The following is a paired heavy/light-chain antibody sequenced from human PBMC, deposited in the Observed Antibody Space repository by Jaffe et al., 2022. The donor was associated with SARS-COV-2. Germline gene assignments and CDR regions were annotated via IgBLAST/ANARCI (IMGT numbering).Heavy chain of an antibody. V-gene: IGHV4-61*02. Sequence: QVQLQESGPGLVKPSQTLSLTCTVSGGSVSSDSYYWSWIRQPAGKGLEWIGRIHTSGNTNYNPSLKSRVTISIDTSKNQFSLKLNSVTAADTAVYYCARDVGATETYHNWFGPWGQGARVTVSS. CDR3: ARDVGATETYHNWFGP. D-gene: IGHD3-16*01. CDR2: IHTSGNT. J-gene: IGHJ5*02. CDR1: GGSVSSDSYY.
Light chain of an antibody. V-gene: IGKV4-1*01. J-gene: IGKJ1*01. CDR2: WAS. CDR1: QSVLFSSNNQNY. CDR3: QQYYTIPPT. Sequence: DIVMTQSPDSLAVSLGERATINCKSSQSVLFSSNNQNYLAWYQQKPRQPPKLLIHWASTRESGVPDRFSGSGSGTDFTLTINSLQAEDVAVYYCQQYYTIPPTFGQGTKVEIK.